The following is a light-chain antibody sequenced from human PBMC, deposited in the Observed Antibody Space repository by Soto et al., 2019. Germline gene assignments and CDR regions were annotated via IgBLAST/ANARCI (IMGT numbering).Light chain of an antibody. CDR1: SSDVGGYNY. CDR2: DVQ. CDR3: CSYAGDYTFV. V-gene: IGLV2-11*01. J-gene: IGLJ1*01. Sequence: QSALTQPRSVAGSPGQSVTISCTGTSSDVGGYNYVSWYQQHPGRAPRVMIYDVQTRPSGVPDRFSGSKYGNTASLTISELQAEDEADYYCCSYAGDYTFVFGTGTKLTVL.